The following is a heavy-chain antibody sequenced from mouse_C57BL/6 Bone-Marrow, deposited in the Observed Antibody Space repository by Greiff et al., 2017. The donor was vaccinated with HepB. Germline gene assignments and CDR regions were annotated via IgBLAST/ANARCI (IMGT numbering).Heavy chain of an antibody. CDR2: IRNKANGYTT. CDR3: ARYYGYYVFAY. V-gene: IGHV7-3*01. D-gene: IGHD2-3*01. Sequence: MLVESGGGLVQPGGSLSLSCAASGFTFTAYYMSWVRQPPGKALEWLGFIRNKANGYTTEYSASVKGRFTISRDNSQSILYLQMNALRAEDSATYYCARYYGYYVFAYWGQGTLVTVSA. CDR1: GFTFTAYY. J-gene: IGHJ3*01.